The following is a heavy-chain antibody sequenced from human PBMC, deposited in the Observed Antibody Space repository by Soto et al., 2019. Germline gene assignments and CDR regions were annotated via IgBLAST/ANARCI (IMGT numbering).Heavy chain of an antibody. J-gene: IGHJ2*01. CDR3: ARGGSLYWYFDL. D-gene: IGHD1-26*01. Sequence: ASVKVSCKASGYTFTSYAMHWVRQAPGQRLEWMGWINAGNGNTRYSQKFQGRVTITRDTSASTAYMELSSLRSEDTAVYYCARGGSLYWYFDLWGRGTLVTSPQ. CDR2: INAGNGNT. V-gene: IGHV1-3*01. CDR1: GYTFTSYA.